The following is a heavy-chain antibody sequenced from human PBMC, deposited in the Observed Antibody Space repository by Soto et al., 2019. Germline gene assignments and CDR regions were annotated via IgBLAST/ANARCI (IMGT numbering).Heavy chain of an antibody. CDR3: ARVLRGYDILTGYYKLHHYFDY. Sequence: SETLSLTCTVSGGSISSYYWSWIRQPPGKGLEWIGYIYYSGSTNYNPSLKSRVTISVDTSKNQFSLKLSSVTAADTAVYYCARVLRGYDILTGYYKLHHYFDYWGQGPLVNVSS. D-gene: IGHD3-9*01. J-gene: IGHJ4*02. CDR2: IYYSGST. V-gene: IGHV4-59*01. CDR1: GGSISSYY.